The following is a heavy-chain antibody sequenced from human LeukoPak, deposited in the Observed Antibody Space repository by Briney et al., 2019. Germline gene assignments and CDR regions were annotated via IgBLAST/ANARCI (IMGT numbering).Heavy chain of an antibody. J-gene: IGHJ4*02. V-gene: IGHV3-23*01. CDR3: AKGRRQHPSFDY. CDR1: GFTFSSYA. Sequence: GGSLRLSCAASGFTFSSYAMSWVRQAPGKGLKWVSAISGSGGSTYYADSVKGRFTISRDNSKNTLYLQMNSLRAEDTAVYYCAKGRRQHPSFDYWGQGTLVTVSS. D-gene: IGHD6-13*01. CDR2: ISGSGGST.